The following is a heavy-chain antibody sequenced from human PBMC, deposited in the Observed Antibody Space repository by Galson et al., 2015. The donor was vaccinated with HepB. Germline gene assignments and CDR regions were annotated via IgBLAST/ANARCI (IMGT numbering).Heavy chain of an antibody. Sequence: SLRLSGAASGFTFEDYAMHWVRQVPGEGLEWVSGIRWNSDFTGDADSVRGRFTISRDNATYSLYLQMNSLRAEDTALYYCAQDLTYYYGSGSYFVGMDVWGQGTTVTVSS. V-gene: IGHV3-9*01. CDR1: GFTFEDYA. CDR3: AQDLTYYYGSGSYFVGMDV. CDR2: IRWNSDFT. D-gene: IGHD3-10*01. J-gene: IGHJ6*02.